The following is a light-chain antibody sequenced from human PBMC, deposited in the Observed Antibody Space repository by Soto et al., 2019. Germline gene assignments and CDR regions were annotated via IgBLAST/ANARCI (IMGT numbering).Light chain of an antibody. CDR1: QSVSSN. J-gene: IGKJ4*01. Sequence: EVVMTQSAATLSVSPGERATLSCRASQSVSSNFACYQQKPGQAPRLLIYGASTRATGIPARFSGSGSGTEFTLTTSSMQSEDFGVYYCQQYNNWPLTFGGGTKVAI. CDR2: GAS. CDR3: QQYNNWPLT. V-gene: IGKV3-15*01.